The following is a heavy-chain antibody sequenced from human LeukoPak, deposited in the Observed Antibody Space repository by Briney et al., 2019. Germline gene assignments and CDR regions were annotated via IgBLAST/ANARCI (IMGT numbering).Heavy chain of an antibody. CDR3: ARGADDRILSWFDP. CDR1: GGSISSYY. D-gene: IGHD3-22*01. Sequence: SETLSLTCTVSGGSISSYYWSWIRQPPGKGLEWIGYIYYSGSTNYNPSLKSRVTISVDTSKNQFSLKLSSVTAADTAVYYCARGADDRILSWFDPWGQGTLVTVSS. CDR2: IYYSGST. V-gene: IGHV4-59*01. J-gene: IGHJ5*02.